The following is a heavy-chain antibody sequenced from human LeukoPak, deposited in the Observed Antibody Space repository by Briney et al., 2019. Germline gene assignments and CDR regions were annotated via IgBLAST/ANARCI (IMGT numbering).Heavy chain of an antibody. CDR1: GYTFTNHY. CDR2: INPNNGGT. V-gene: IGHV1-2*02. J-gene: IGHJ3*02. CDR3: ARDFYYDSSGAFDI. D-gene: IGHD3-22*01. Sequence: ASVKVSCKASGYTFTNHYMHWVRQAPGQGLEWMGWINPNNGGTNYAQKFQGRVTMTRDTSISTAYMELSRLTSDDTAMYYCARDFYYDSSGAFDIWGQGTMVTVPS.